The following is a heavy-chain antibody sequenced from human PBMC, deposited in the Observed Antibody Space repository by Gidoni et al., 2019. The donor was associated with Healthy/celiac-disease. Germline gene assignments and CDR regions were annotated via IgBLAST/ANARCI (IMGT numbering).Heavy chain of an antibody. CDR2: ISWNSGST. CDR3: VKEIYSSGWGGYFDY. Sequence: EVQLVESGGGLVQPGRSLRLSCAASGFTFDDYAMHWVRQAPGKGLEWGSGISWNSGSTGYADSVKGRFTISRDNAKNSLYLQMNSVRAEDTALYYCVKEIYSSGWGGYFDYWGQGTLVTVSS. CDR1: GFTFDDYA. J-gene: IGHJ4*02. D-gene: IGHD6-19*01. V-gene: IGHV3-9*01.